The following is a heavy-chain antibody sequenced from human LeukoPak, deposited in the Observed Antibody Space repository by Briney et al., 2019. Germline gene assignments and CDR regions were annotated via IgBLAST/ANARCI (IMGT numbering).Heavy chain of an antibody. D-gene: IGHD3-10*01. V-gene: IGHV3-23*01. J-gene: IGHJ6*02. Sequence: PGMSLRLSCAASGFTFSSYAMSWVRQAPGKGLECVSSISRSGDSTFYADSVKGRFTISRDNSKNMLYLQMNSLRAEDTAVYYCAKVSGRIQIWPQPFGDGMDVWGQGTTVTVSS. CDR3: AKVSGRIQIWPQPFGDGMDV. CDR2: ISRSGDST. CDR1: GFTFSSYA.